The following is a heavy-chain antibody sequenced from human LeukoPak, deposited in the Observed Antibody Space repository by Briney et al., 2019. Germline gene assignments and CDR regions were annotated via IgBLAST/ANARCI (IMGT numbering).Heavy chain of an antibody. CDR3: ARGAVDGGFDY. V-gene: IGHV3-23*01. CDR2: ISGSGGST. J-gene: IGHJ4*02. Sequence: GGTLRLSCADSGVTFSSYGMRWVRQAPGEGLEWVSAISGSGGSTYYADSVKGRFTISRDNAKNSMYLQLNSLTAEDTAVYYCARGAVDGGFDYWGQGTLVTVSS. D-gene: IGHD6-19*01. CDR1: GVTFSSYG.